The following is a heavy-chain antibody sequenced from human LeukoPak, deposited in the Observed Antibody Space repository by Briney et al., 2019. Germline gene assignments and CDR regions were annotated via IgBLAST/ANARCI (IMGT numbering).Heavy chain of an antibody. CDR1: GYTFTSDY. CDR2: INTDTGNP. CDR3: ARGIGIGVVLMVHGNMDV. V-gene: IGHV7-4-1*02. J-gene: IGHJ6*03. Sequence: ASVKVSCKTSGYTFTSDYMHWVRQAPGQGLEWMGWINTDTGNPTYAQGFTGRFVFSLDTSVNTAYLQISSLKAEDTAVYYCARGIGIGVVLMVHGNMDVWGKGTTVTVSS. D-gene: IGHD2-8*01.